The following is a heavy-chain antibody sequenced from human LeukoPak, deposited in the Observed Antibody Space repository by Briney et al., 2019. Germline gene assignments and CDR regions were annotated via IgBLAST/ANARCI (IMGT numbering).Heavy chain of an antibody. Sequence: ASVKVSCKASGYTFTSYDINWVRQATGQGLEWMGGIIPIFGTANYAQKLQGRVTMTTDTSTSTAYMELRSLRSDDTAVYYCARDLGQLWSHYYYYYMDVWGKGTTVTVSS. J-gene: IGHJ6*03. D-gene: IGHD5-18*01. CDR3: ARDLGQLWSHYYYYYMDV. CDR1: GYTFTSYD. CDR2: IIPIFGTA. V-gene: IGHV1-18*01.